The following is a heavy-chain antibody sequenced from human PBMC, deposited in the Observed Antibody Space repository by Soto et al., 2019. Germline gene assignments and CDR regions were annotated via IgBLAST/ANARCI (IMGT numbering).Heavy chain of an antibody. D-gene: IGHD1-26*01. V-gene: IGHV3-49*03. Sequence: EVQVVESGGGLVQPGRSLRLSCIVSGLTLGDYAMSWFRQAPGKGLEWVAVIRSKTYGETTDYAASVKGRFTISRDDSRSVAYLQMNSLKAEDSALYYCTRDIERATAADWGQGTLVTVSS. J-gene: IGHJ4*02. CDR1: GLTLGDYA. CDR2: IRSKTYGETT. CDR3: TRDIERATAAD.